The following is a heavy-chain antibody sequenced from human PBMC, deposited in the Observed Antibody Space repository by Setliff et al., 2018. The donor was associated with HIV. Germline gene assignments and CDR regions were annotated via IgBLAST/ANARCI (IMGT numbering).Heavy chain of an antibody. CDR3: AREPSPSQWQPLYFDV. Sequence: SDTLSLTCNVSGASTNAYFLSWVRHPAGKGLEWIGHIYTSGITNHNPSLKSRVTMSLDTSKEQFSLRLRSVTAADTAIYYCAREPSPSQWQPLYFDVWGRGILVTVSS. J-gene: IGHJ4*02. D-gene: IGHD6-19*01. V-gene: IGHV4-4*07. CDR1: GASTNAYF. CDR2: IYTSGIT.